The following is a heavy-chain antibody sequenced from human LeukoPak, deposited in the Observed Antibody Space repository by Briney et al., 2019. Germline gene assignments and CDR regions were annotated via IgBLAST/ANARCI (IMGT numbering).Heavy chain of an antibody. CDR3: ATTEGYCSSTSCYPSSYYYGIDV. CDR1: GYSFTSYW. Sequence: GESLKISCKGSGYSFTSYWIGWVRQMPGKGLEWMGIIYPGDSDTRYSPSFQGQVTISADKSISTAYLQWSSLKASDTAMYYCATTEGYCSSTSCYPSSYYYGIDVWGQGTTVTVSS. CDR2: IYPGDSDT. D-gene: IGHD2-2*01. V-gene: IGHV5-51*01. J-gene: IGHJ6*02.